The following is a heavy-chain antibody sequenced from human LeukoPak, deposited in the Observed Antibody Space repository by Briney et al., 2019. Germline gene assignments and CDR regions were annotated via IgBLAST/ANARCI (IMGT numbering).Heavy chain of an antibody. CDR1: GYTLTELS. CDR3: ARGRGVIYYYGMDV. D-gene: IGHD2-21*01. Sequence: ASVKVSCKVSGYTLTELSMHWVRQAPGQGLEWMGIINPSGGSTSYAQKFQGRVTMTRDTSTSTVYMELSSLRSEDTAVYYCARGRGVIYYYGMDVWGQGTTVTVSS. V-gene: IGHV1-46*01. J-gene: IGHJ6*02. CDR2: INPSGGST.